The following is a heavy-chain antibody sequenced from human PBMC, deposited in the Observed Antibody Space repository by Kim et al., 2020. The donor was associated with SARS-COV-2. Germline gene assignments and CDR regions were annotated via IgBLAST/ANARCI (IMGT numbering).Heavy chain of an antibody. J-gene: IGHJ5*02. CDR2: ISSDGIYK. CDR3: ARPGVVGPTYWFDP. CDR1: GFTFSAYA. Sequence: GGSLRLSCAASGFTFSAYAMLWVRQAPGKGPEWVAVISSDGIYKFYADSVKGRFTISRDSSKNTLYLQMNSLRAEDTAVYYCARPGVVGPTYWFDPWGQGTLVTVSS. D-gene: IGHD1-26*01. V-gene: IGHV3-30*14.